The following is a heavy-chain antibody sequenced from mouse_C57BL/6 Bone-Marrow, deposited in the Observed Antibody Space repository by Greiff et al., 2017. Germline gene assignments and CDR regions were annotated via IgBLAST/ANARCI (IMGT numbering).Heavy chain of an antibody. J-gene: IGHJ3*01. V-gene: IGHV14-4*01. CDR3: TTLFAY. CDR1: GFNFTDYY. CDR2: IDPVNGGT. Sequence: VQLQQSGAELVRPGASVKLSCKASGFNFTDYYMNWVKQRPEQGLEWIGWIDPVNGGTAYASKFQGKATITAATSSNTAYLQLSSLTSEDSAVYYCTTLFAYWGQGTLVTVSA.